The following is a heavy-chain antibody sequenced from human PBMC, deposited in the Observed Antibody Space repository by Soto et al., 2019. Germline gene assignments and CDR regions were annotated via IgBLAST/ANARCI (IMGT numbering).Heavy chain of an antibody. CDR3: AKSLSAIPGDS. D-gene: IGHD2-2*01. CDR1: GFTFSSYW. V-gene: IGHV3-7*05. Sequence: EVQLVESGGGLVQSGGSLILSCAASGFTFSSYWMSWVRQGPGKGPEWVANIKQDGSEKYYVDSVKGRFTISRDNAKNSLYLQMTSLRAEDTAVYHCAKSLSAIPGDSWGQGTLVTVSS. CDR2: IKQDGSEK. J-gene: IGHJ4*02.